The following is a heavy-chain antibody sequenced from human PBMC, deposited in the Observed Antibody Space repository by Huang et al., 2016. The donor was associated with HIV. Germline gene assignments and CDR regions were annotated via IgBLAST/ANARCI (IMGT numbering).Heavy chain of an antibody. CDR1: GIAFSNAW. J-gene: IGHJ3*01. CDR2: IKSKTHGGTV. V-gene: IGHV3-15*01. CDR3: TTPVFV. Sequence: EVQLVESGGGLVKPGGSLRLSCAASGIAFSNAWMSWVRQAPGKGLEWLGRIKSKTHGGTVDYAAPVKGRFTISRDDSKSTLYLQMNSLKTDDTAVYFYTTPVFVWGQGTMVTVSS.